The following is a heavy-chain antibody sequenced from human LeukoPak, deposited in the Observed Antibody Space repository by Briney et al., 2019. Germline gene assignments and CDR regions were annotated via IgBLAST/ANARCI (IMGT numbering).Heavy chain of an antibody. V-gene: IGHV3-30-3*01. CDR1: GFTFSSYA. CDR2: ISYDGSNK. J-gene: IGHJ3*02. CDR3: ARELRITFGGVIVTKNAFDI. D-gene: IGHD3-16*02. Sequence: GRSLRLSCAASGFTFSSYAMHWVRQAPGKGLEWVAVISYDGSNKYYADSVKGRFTISRDNSKNTLYLQMNSLRAEDTAVYYCARELRITFGGVIVTKNAFDIWGQGTMVTVSS.